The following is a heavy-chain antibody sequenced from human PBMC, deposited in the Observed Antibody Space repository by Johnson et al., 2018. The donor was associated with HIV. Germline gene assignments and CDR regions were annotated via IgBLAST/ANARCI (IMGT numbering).Heavy chain of an antibody. Sequence: VQLVESGGDLVQPGGSLRLSCIGSGFTFSHNWMSWVRQAPGKGLEWVANIKQDGSEKYYVDSVKGRFTISIDNAKNSLYLQMNSLRVDDTAVYYCARDPGPGSSSHERSWAMWG. D-gene: IGHD6-6*01. CDR2: IKQDGSEK. CDR1: GFTFSHNW. J-gene: IGHJ1*01. V-gene: IGHV3-7*01. CDR3: ARDPGPGSSSHERSWAM.